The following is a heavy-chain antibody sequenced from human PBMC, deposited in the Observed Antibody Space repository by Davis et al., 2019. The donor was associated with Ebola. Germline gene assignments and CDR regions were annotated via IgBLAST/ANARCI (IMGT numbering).Heavy chain of an antibody. CDR1: GFTFSSYS. V-gene: IGHV3-48*02. CDR3: ARDYNYSFDY. D-gene: IGHD5-24*01. Sequence: GESLKIPCVGSGFTFSSYSMNWVRQAPGTGLEWVSYISSSSTTIYYADSVKGRFTISRDNAKNSLYLQMNSLRDEDTAVYYCARDYNYSFDYWGQGALVTVSS. J-gene: IGHJ4*02. CDR2: ISSSSTTI.